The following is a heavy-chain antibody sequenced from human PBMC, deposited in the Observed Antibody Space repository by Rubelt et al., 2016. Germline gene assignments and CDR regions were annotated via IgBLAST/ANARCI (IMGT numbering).Heavy chain of an antibody. V-gene: IGHV2-70*15. Sequence: QVTLRESGPALVKPTQTLTLTCTFSGFSLSTSGMCVSWIRQPPGKALEWLARIDWDDDKYYSTYLKTRLTISKDTSKNQVVLTMTNMDPVDTATYYCARTSNPTWASFDYWGQGTLVTVSS. CDR1: GFSLSTSGMC. J-gene: IGHJ4*02. CDR2: IDWDDDK. CDR3: ARTSNPTWASFDY. D-gene: IGHD7-27*01.